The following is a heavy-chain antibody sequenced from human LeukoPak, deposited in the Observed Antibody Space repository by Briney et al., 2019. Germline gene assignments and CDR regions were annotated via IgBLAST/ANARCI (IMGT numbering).Heavy chain of an antibody. V-gene: IGHV3-30*02. Sequence: PGGSLRLSCAASGFTLSYYGMHWVRQAPGKGLEWVAFIENDESDKYCADSVKGRFTISRDNSKNTLYLQMSSLRAEDTAVYYCAKDGYCSGGSCYPKHFDYWGQGTLVTVSS. CDR1: GFTLSYYG. CDR2: IENDESDK. J-gene: IGHJ4*02. CDR3: AKDGYCSGGSCYPKHFDY. D-gene: IGHD2-15*01.